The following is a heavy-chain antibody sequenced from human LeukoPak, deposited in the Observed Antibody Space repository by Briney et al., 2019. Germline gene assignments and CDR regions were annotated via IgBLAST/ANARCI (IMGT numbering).Heavy chain of an antibody. D-gene: IGHD3-9*01. Sequence: SETLSLTCAVYGGSFSGYYWSWIRQPPGKGLEWIGEINHSGSTNYYPSLKSRVTISVDTSKTQFSLKLSSVTAADTAVYYCARGYYDILTGYFIDYWGQGTLVTVSS. CDR1: GGSFSGYY. CDR3: ARGYYDILTGYFIDY. CDR2: INHSGST. J-gene: IGHJ4*02. V-gene: IGHV4-34*01.